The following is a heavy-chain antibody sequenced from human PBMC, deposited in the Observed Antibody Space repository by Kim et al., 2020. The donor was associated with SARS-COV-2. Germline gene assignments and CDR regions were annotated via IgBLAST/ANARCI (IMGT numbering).Heavy chain of an antibody. D-gene: IGHD6-19*01. J-gene: IGHJ5*02. CDR1: GYSFTTYW. Sequence: GESLKISCKAFGYSFTTYWVGWVSQMPGKALEWMGLIYPGDSDTRYSPSFQGQVTISADKSINTAYLQWNSLKASDTAIYYCAISSYNSGWSPWGQGTLVTVSS. V-gene: IGHV5-51*01. CDR3: AISSYNSGWSP. CDR2: IYPGDSDT.